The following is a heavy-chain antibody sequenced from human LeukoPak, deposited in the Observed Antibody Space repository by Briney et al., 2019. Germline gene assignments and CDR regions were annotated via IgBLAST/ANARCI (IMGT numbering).Heavy chain of an antibody. D-gene: IGHD1-26*01. CDR3: ARARGSYAFDI. CDR1: GCTFSDYY. CDR2: ISNSGDTM. Sequence: PGGSLRLSCAASGCTFSDYYMGWMRQAPGKGLEWVSYISNSGDTMYYVDSVKGRFTISRDNAKNSLFLQMSSLRVEDTTIYYCARARGSYAFDIWGQGTMVTVSS. V-gene: IGHV3-11*04. J-gene: IGHJ3*02.